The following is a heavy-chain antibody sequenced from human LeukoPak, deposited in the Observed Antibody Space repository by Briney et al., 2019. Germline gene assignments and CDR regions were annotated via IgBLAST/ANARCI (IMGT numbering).Heavy chain of an antibody. CDR3: AREGRGEYFDY. CDR1: GFTFSSYW. V-gene: IGHV3-7*01. D-gene: IGHD3-10*01. J-gene: IGHJ4*02. CDR2: INQDGSEK. Sequence: GGTLRLSCAASGFTFSSYWMNWVRQAPGNGLEWVANINQDGSEKYYVDSVKGRFTISRDNGKNSLYLQLNSLRAEDTAVYYCAREGRGEYFDYWGQGTLVTVSS.